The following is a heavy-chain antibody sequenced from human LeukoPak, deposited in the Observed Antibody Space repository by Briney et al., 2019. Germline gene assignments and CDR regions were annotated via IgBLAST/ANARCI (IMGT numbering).Heavy chain of an antibody. J-gene: IGHJ4*02. D-gene: IGHD5-12*01. CDR1: GFTFSSYS. Sequence: GGSLRLSCAASGFTFSSYSMNWVHQAPGKGLEWVSYISSSSSTIYYADSVKGRFTISRDNAKNSLYLQMNSLRAEDTAVYYCARAYSGYRGPTDYWGQGTLVTVSS. V-gene: IGHV3-48*04. CDR3: ARAYSGYRGPTDY. CDR2: ISSSSSTI.